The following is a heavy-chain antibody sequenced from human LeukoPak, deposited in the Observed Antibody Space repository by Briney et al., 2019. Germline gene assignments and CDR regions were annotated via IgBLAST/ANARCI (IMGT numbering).Heavy chain of an antibody. V-gene: IGHV3-20*04. Sequence: PGGSLRLSCAASGFISDDYGMSWVRQAPGKGLEWVSGINWNGGSTSYADSVKSRFTISRDNAKNSLYLQMNSLRAEDTALYYCARAHFSGSFGYCGQASLVTVSS. J-gene: IGHJ4*02. D-gene: IGHD1-26*01. CDR1: GFISDDYG. CDR2: INWNGGST. CDR3: ARAHFSGSFGY.